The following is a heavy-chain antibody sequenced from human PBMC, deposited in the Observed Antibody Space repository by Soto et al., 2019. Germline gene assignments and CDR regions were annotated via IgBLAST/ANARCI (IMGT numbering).Heavy chain of an antibody. CDR3: AGDSSGYKS. J-gene: IGHJ5*02. CDR2: IYYSGTT. Sequence: QVQLQESGPGLVKPSETLSLTCTVSGGSMSTHFWSWIRQPPGKRLEWIGYIYYSGTTYYNPSLKSLVTTSIDTSKNQFSLNMSSVTDADTAVYYCAGDSSGYKSWGQGTVVTVSS. V-gene: IGHV4-59*11. CDR1: GGSMSTHF. D-gene: IGHD3-22*01.